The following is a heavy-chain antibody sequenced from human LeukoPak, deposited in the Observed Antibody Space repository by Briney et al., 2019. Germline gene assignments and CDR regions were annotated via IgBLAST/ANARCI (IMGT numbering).Heavy chain of an antibody. V-gene: IGHV1-2*02. CDR1: GYTFTGYF. CDR3: ARDERYDSSGYPFDY. D-gene: IGHD3-22*01. Sequence: GASVKVSCKASGYTFTGYFIHCVRQAPGQGLEWMGWINPNSGGTNYAQKFQGRVTMTRDTSISTAYMELSRLRSDDTAVYYCARDERYDSSGYPFDYWGQGTLVTVSS. CDR2: INPNSGGT. J-gene: IGHJ4*02.